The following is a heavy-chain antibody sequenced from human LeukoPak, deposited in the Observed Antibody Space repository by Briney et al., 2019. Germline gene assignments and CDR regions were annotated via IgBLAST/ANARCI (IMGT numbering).Heavy chain of an antibody. Sequence: GGSLRLSCAASGFTFSSYSMNWVRQAPGKGLEWVSSISSSSSYIYYADSVKGRFTISRDNAKNTLYLQMNSLRAEDTAVYYCARERQLRYLDYWGQGTLVTVSS. D-gene: IGHD3-9*01. CDR2: ISSSSSYI. CDR3: ARERQLRYLDY. V-gene: IGHV3-21*01. CDR1: GFTFSSYS. J-gene: IGHJ4*02.